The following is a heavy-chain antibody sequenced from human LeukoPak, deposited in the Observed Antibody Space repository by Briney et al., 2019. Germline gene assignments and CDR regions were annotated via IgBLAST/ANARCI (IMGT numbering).Heavy chain of an antibody. J-gene: IGHJ5*02. CDR3: VRSKSGTYGWFDP. CDR1: GFTFSSYA. Sequence: PGGSLRLSCAASGFTFSSYAMSWVRQAPGKGLEWIGYIYYTGSTNYNPSLKSRVIISVDTSKNQFSLEVSSVTAADTAVYYCVRSKSGTYGWFDPWGQGTLVT. V-gene: IGHV4-59*01. D-gene: IGHD4-17*01. CDR2: IYYTGST.